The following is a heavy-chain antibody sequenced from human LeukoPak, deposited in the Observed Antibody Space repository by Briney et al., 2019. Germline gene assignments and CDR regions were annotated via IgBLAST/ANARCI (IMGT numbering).Heavy chain of an antibody. V-gene: IGHV3-48*03. CDR2: ISSSGSTI. D-gene: IGHD2-15*01. Sequence: PGGSLRLSCAASGFTFSSYEMNWVRQAPGKGLEWVSYISSSGSTIYYADSVKGRFTISRDNAKNSLYLQMNSLRAEDTAVYYCASLPVVTPDYWGQGTLVTVSS. CDR1: GFTFSSYE. J-gene: IGHJ4*02. CDR3: ASLPVVTPDY.